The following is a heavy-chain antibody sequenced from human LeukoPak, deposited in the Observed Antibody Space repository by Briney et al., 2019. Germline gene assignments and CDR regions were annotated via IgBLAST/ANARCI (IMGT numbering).Heavy chain of an antibody. J-gene: IGHJ3*02. D-gene: IGHD4-17*01. CDR1: GFTFSDYY. V-gene: IGHV3-11*01. Sequence: GGSLRLSCAASGFTFSDYYMSWIRQAPGKGLEWVSYISSSGSTIYYADSVKGRFTISRDNAKNSLYLQMNSLRAEDTAVYYCARDLSGDERVDAFDIWGQGTMVTVSS. CDR2: ISSSGSTI. CDR3: ARDLSGDERVDAFDI.